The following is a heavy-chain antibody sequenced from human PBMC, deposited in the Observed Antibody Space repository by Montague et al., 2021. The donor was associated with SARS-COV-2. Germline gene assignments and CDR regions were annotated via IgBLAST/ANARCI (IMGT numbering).Heavy chain of an antibody. CDR1: VFTFPNYW. CDR2: IKADESEK. D-gene: IGHD6-13*01. Sequence: SLRLSCAASVFTFPNYWMTLVRQAPGKGPEWVANIKADESEKYYXXSLKGRFTISRDNAKNSLYLQMNSLRAEDTGVYYCTAVNVATAGIYWGLGTLVTVSS. J-gene: IGHJ4*02. CDR3: TAVNVATAGIY. V-gene: IGHV3-7*01.